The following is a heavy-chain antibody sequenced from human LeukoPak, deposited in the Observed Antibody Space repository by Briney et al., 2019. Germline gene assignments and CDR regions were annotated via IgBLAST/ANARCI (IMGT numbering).Heavy chain of an antibody. CDR1: GFTFSSYA. CDR2: ISGSGTNT. Sequence: HPGGSLRLSCAASGFTFSSYAMNWVRQAPGKGLEWVSGISGSGTNTDYIDSVKGRFTISRDNAKNSLYLQMNSLRPEDTAVYYCVYGGSYYVAWGQGTLVTVSS. V-gene: IGHV3-23*01. J-gene: IGHJ5*02. CDR3: VYGGSYYVA. D-gene: IGHD1-26*01.